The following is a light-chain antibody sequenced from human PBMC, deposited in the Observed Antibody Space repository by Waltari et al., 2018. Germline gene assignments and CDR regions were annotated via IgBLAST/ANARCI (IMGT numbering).Light chain of an antibody. V-gene: IGKV3-20*01. CDR1: ESVPDNS. J-gene: IGKJ5*01. CDR3: QQFGRSPIT. CDR2: TAS. Sequence: EIVLTQSPGTLSLSPGEGATLSCGASESVPDNSLAWYQQKPGQAPRLLIYTASSRATGIPDRFSGSGSGTDFTLTITRLEPEDFAVYYCQQFGRSPITFGQGTRLDIK.